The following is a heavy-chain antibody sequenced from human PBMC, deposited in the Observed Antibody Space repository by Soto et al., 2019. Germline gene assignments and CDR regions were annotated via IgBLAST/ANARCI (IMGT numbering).Heavy chain of an antibody. CDR2: IYYSGST. CDR3: VRQWRFWSGYYGESNPELNWFDP. J-gene: IGHJ5*02. CDR1: GGSISSSSYY. D-gene: IGHD3-3*01. V-gene: IGHV4-39*01. Sequence: QLQLQESGPGLVKPSETLSLTCTVSGGSISSSSYYWGWIRQPPGKGLEWIGSIYYSGSTYYNPSLKSRVTISVDTSKNQFSLKLSSVTAADTAVYYCVRQWRFWSGYYGESNPELNWFDPWGQGTLVTVSS.